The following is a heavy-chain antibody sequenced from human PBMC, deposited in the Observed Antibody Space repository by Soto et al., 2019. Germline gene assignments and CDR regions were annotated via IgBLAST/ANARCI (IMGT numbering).Heavy chain of an antibody. CDR3: TRDWEITVSTWSFGGF. V-gene: IGHV1-69*08. CDR2: IIPFHGVT. Sequence: QVQLVQSGADVKKPGSSVKVSCKASGGTFSPYTINWERQAPGQGLEWMGRIIPFHGVTNYAQKFQARVTITADKSTSTAYMELSGLRFEDTAMYYCTRDWEITVSTWSFGGFWGRGTLVTVSS. CDR1: GGTFSPYT. D-gene: IGHD3-10*01. J-gene: IGHJ4*02.